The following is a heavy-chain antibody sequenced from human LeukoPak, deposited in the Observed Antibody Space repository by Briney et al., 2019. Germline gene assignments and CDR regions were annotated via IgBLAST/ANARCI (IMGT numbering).Heavy chain of an antibody. J-gene: IGHJ4*02. D-gene: IGHD6-13*01. CDR1: GFTFSNYA. V-gene: IGHV3-23*01. CDR2: ISGNGGRT. CDR3: AKAHSISWPYAFDS. Sequence: PGGSLRLSCAASGFTFSNYAMAWVRQAPGKGLEWVSAISGNGGRTYSADSVQGRFTISRDNSKNTVYLRMDNLRAEDSAMYYCAKAHSISWPYAFDSWGQGTLVTVSS.